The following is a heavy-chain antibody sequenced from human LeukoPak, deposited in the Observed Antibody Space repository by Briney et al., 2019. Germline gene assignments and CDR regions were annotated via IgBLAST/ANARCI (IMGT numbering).Heavy chain of an antibody. D-gene: IGHD3-22*01. CDR2: ITNKINVRTI. J-gene: IGHJ4*02. V-gene: IGHV3-15*01. Sequence: SGGSLRLSCAASGFTVRNARTSGVRHARRKGREWGGLITNKINVRTIDYAAPVKGRFPISRDDSTNTLYLQMNSLKTEDTAVYYCTAYLYDGSADYRGDSGGQGTLVTVSS. CDR3: TAYLYDGSADYRGDS. CDR1: GFTVRNAR.